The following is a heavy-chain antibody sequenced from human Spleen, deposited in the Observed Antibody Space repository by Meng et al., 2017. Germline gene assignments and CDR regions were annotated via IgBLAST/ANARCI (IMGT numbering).Heavy chain of an antibody. V-gene: IGHV4-39*01. J-gene: IGHJ4*02. D-gene: IGHD2/OR15-2a*01. Sequence: QVQLQESGPGLVKPSETLSLTCTVSGGSIRSTSNYWDWIRQPPGMRLEWIGNVYYSGSTYYNPYLKSRVTISLDTSKNRFYLRLNSVTAADTAVYYCARSPEYFFDYWGQGTLVTVSS. CDR1: GGSIRSTSNY. CDR3: ARSPEYFFDY. CDR2: VYYSGST.